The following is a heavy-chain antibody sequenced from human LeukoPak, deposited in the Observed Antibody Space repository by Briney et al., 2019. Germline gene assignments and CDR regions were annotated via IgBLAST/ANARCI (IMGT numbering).Heavy chain of an antibody. CDR1: GFTFDDYA. Sequence: GRSLRLSCAASGFTFDDYAMHWVRQAPGKGLEWVSGISWNSGGIGYADSVKGRFTISRDNAKNSLYLQMNSLRAEDTALYYCAKDPSSGYSSGWWGVDYWGQGTLVTVSS. J-gene: IGHJ4*02. CDR2: ISWNSGGI. D-gene: IGHD6-19*01. V-gene: IGHV3-9*01. CDR3: AKDPSSGYSSGWWGVDY.